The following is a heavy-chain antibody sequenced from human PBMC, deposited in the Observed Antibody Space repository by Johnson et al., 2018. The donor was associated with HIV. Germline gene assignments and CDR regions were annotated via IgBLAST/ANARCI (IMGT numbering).Heavy chain of an antibody. J-gene: IGHJ3*02. CDR2: IKQDGSEK. V-gene: IGHV3-7*01. D-gene: IGHD6-13*01. Sequence: VQLVESGGGVVRPGGSLRLSCAAFGFTFSTYGIHWVRQAPGKGLEWVANIKQDGSEKYYVDSVKGRFTISRDNAKNSLYLQMNSLRAEDTAVYYCAREEGLAAAGTGEAFDIWGQGTMVTVSS. CDR3: AREEGLAAAGTGEAFDI. CDR1: GFTFSTYG.